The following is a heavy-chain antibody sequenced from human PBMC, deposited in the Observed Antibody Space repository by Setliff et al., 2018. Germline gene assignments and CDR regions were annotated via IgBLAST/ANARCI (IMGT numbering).Heavy chain of an antibody. CDR1: GASITTLNSYW. Sequence: SETLSLTCTVSGASITTLNSYWWTWVRQPPGKGLEWIGEIYHAGPSVHYNPSLKSRVTMSVDKSKNQFSLKFSSVTAADTAVYYCARGGERYHSASWGQGTLVTVSS. J-gene: IGHJ4*02. CDR2: IYHAGPS. V-gene: IGHV4-4*02. CDR3: ARGGERYHSAS. D-gene: IGHD1-1*01.